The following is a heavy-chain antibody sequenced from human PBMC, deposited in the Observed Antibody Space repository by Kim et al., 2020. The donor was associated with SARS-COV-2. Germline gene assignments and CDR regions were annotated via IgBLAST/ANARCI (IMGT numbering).Heavy chain of an antibody. CDR1: GFTFSSYS. Sequence: GGSLRLSCAASGFTFSSYSMIWVRQAPGGGLEWVSLISTTGNYIYYADSLKGRLTISWDNTKNSLFLQMNSLRPDDTAVYYCASLHQGPIGLPPGTLLQEHLWG. CDR3: ASLHQGPIGLPPGTLLQEHL. CDR2: ISTTGNYI. V-gene: IGHV3-21*01. J-gene: IGHJ6*01.